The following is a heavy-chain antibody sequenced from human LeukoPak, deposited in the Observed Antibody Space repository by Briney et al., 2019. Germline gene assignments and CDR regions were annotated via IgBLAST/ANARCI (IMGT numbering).Heavy chain of an antibody. CDR2: IYPGDSDT. J-gene: IGHJ4*02. D-gene: IGHD6-6*01. CDR3: AREYSSSSLHSDY. V-gene: IGHV5-51*01. Sequence: GGSLRLSCKGSGYSFTSYWIGWVRQMPGKGLEWMGIIYPGDSDTRYSPSFQGQVTISADKSISTAYLQWSILKASDTAMYYCAREYSSSSLHSDYWGQGTLVTVSS. CDR1: GYSFTSYW.